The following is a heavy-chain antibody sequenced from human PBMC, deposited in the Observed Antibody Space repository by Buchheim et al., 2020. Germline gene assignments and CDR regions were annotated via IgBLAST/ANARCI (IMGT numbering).Heavy chain of an antibody. CDR2: ISGSGNST. D-gene: IGHD2-15*01. CDR3: AKRGGSTYYFDY. V-gene: IGHV3-23*01. J-gene: IGHJ4*01. CDR1: RFTFSSYA. Sequence: EVQLLESGGGLVQPGGSLRLSCAASRFTFSSYAMTWVRQAPGKGLEWVSTISGSGNSTYYTDSVKGRFTISRDSSKNTLYLQMNSLRADDTAVYYCAKRGGSTYYFDYWGHGTL.